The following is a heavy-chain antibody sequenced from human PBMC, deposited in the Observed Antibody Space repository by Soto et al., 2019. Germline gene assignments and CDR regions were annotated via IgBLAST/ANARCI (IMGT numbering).Heavy chain of an antibody. CDR1: GYTFFTYD. Sequence: QVHLVQSGVEVKTPGASVKVSCQASGYTFFTYDISWVRQAPGQGLEWVGGISTYSGDTKYAQKFQGRFTMTTDTSTTTAYLELRGLRSVATAVYYSASGQGAATSENGFDPWGQGTLVTVSS. J-gene: IGHJ5*02. CDR3: ASGQGAATSENGFDP. V-gene: IGHV1-18*01. D-gene: IGHD2-15*01. CDR2: ISTYSGDT.